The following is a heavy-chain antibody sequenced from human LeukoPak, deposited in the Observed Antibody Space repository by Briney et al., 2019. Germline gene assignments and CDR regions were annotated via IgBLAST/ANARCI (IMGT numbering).Heavy chain of an antibody. J-gene: IGHJ5*02. Sequence: GASVTVSCKASGYTFTGHYMHWVRQAPGQGLEWMGWINPNSGGTNYAQKFQGRVTMTRDTSISTAYMELSRLRSDDTAVYYCARDSGLRFAFDPWGQGTLVTVSS. CDR3: ARDSGLRFAFDP. V-gene: IGHV1-2*02. CDR1: GYTFTGHY. CDR2: INPNSGGT.